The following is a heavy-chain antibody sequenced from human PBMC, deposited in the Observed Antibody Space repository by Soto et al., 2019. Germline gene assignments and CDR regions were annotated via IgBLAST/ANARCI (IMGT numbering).Heavy chain of an antibody. CDR3: ARDSDYAFDY. CDR1: GFIFSSYS. CDR2: ISSSGTTT. Sequence: GGSLRLSCVASGFIFSSYSMNWVRQAPGRGLEWVSYISSSGTTTFYADSVKGRFTISTDYAKKSLYLQMNSLRDEDTAVYYWARDSDYAFDYWGQGSLVTVSS. V-gene: IGHV3-48*02. J-gene: IGHJ4*02. D-gene: IGHD4-17*01.